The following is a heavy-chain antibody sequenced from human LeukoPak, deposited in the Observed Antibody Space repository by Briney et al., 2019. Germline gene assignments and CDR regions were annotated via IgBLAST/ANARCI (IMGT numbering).Heavy chain of an antibody. CDR2: IIPIFGTA. Sequence: ASVKVSCKASGGTFSSYAISWVRQAPGQGLEWMGGIIPIFGTANYAQKFQGRVTITADESTSTAYMELSSLRSEDTAVYYCAARGTRGYSRGLYVDYLGQGTLVTVSS. V-gene: IGHV1-69*13. J-gene: IGHJ4*02. CDR1: GGTFSSYA. D-gene: IGHD6-13*01. CDR3: AARGTRGYSRGLYVDY.